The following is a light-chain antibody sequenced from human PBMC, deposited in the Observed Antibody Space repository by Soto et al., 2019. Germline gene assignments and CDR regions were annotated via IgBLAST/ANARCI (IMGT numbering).Light chain of an antibody. Sequence: GDRVTITCQASQGISNSLNWFQQKQGKAPKLLIYDASNLETGVPSRFSGSGSGTDGTFTISSLQTEDGETYYGHQYDHLPLSFGGGTKVDIK. CDR2: DAS. V-gene: IGKV1-33*01. J-gene: IGKJ4*01. CDR3: HQYDHLPLS. CDR1: QGISNS.